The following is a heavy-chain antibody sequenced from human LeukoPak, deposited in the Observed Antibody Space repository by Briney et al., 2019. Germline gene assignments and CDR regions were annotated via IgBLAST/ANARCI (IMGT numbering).Heavy chain of an antibody. D-gene: IGHD3-22*01. CDR3: ARSYDSSGYYQNFDY. CDR1: GYTFTSHG. J-gene: IGHJ4*02. V-gene: IGHV1-69*13. Sequence: SVKVSCKTSGYTFTSHGISWARQAPGQGLEWMGGIIPIFGTANYAQKFQGRVTITADESTSTAYMELSSLRSEDTAVYYCARSYDSSGYYQNFDYWGQGTLVTVSS. CDR2: IIPIFGTA.